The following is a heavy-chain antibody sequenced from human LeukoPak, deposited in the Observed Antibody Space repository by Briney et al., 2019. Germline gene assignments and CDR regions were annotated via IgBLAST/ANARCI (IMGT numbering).Heavy chain of an antibody. CDR3: ARGLRCFDWLLFSYYMDV. Sequence: SETLSLTCTVSGYSISSGYYWGWIRQPPGKGLEWIGSIYHSGSTYYNPSLKSRVTISVDTSKNQFSLKLSSVTAADTAVYYCARGLRCFDWLLFSYYMDVWGKGTTVTISS. D-gene: IGHD3-9*01. J-gene: IGHJ6*03. CDR1: GYSISSGYY. CDR2: IYHSGST. V-gene: IGHV4-38-2*02.